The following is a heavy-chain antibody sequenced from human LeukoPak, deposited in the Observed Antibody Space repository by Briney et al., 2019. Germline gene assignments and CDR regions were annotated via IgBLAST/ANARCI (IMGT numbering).Heavy chain of an antibody. J-gene: IGHJ4*02. CDR1: GGSVSSGSYY. CDR3: AREGAYDSSGYYRFDH. CDR2: IYYSGSI. V-gene: IGHV4-61*01. D-gene: IGHD3-22*01. Sequence: SETLSLTCSVSGGSVSSGSYYWSWIRQPPGKGLEWIGYIYYSGSINYNPSLKSRVTISVDTSKNQFSLKLSSVTAADTAVYYCAREGAYDSSGYYRFDHWGQGTLVTVSS.